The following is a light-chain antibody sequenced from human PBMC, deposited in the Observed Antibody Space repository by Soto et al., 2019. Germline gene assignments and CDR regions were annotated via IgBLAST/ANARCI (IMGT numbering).Light chain of an antibody. CDR1: QSFSSSH. V-gene: IGKV3-20*01. CDR3: KKYGYSQIN. CDR2: AAY. Sequence: ELLMTQSPATLSVSSVVIAKLSGSSSQSFSSSHLAWYKHKPGQAPRILIYAAYSRATGSPDRFSGGGSGTDFTLTIRRMEPEDFAVYYCKKYGYSQINCGHGTRRELK. J-gene: IGKJ5*01.